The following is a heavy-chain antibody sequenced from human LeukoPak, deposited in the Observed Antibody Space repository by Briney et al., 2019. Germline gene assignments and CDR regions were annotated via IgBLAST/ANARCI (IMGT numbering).Heavy chain of an antibody. CDR1: GFTLSTNA. CDR3: AKEEGIAV. Sequence: GGSLRLSCLTSGFTLSTNAMSWVRQAPGKGLEWISGISGSGASTYYADSVKGRFTISRDDSRNTLYLQMSSLRAEDTAVYYCAKEEGIAVGGQGTLVTVSS. J-gene: IGHJ4*02. D-gene: IGHD6-19*01. V-gene: IGHV3-23*01. CDR2: ISGSGAST.